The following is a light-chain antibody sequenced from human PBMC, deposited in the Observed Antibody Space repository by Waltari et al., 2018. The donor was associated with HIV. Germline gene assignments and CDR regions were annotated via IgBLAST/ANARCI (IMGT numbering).Light chain of an antibody. CDR1: TPNIGNNF. CDR3: GTWDTSLNAGV. J-gene: IGLJ2*01. Sequence: QSVLTQPPAVSAAPGQKVAIACSGTTPNIGNNFVCWYQKLQGTAPKHLIFDNPKRPSGVSDRFSASKSGTSATLAITGLHTGDEAEYYCGTWDTSLNAGVFGGGTKVSVL. V-gene: IGLV1-51*01. CDR2: DNP.